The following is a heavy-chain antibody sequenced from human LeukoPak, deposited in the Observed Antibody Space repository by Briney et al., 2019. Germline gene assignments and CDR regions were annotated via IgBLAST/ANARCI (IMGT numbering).Heavy chain of an antibody. J-gene: IGHJ4*01. CDR1: GFTFDKYG. D-gene: IGHD1-26*01. V-gene: IGHV3-20*04. Sequence: AGGSLRLSCAASGFTFDKYGMSWVRQAPGKGLEWVSAINWNGGSIGYADSVKGRFTVSRGNAKNSLYLQMNSLRAEDTALYYCARGGVGATLYYFDYWGHGSLVTVSS. CDR3: ARGGVGATLYYFDY. CDR2: INWNGGSI.